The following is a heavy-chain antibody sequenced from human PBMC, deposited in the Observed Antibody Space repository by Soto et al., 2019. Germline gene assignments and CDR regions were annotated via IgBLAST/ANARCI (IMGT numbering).Heavy chain of an antibody. Sequence: EVQLVETGGGLIQPGGSLRLSCAASGFTVSSNYMSWVRQAPGKGLEWVSVIYSGGSTYYADSVKGRFTISRDNSKNTLYLQMNSLSAEDTAVYYCARDRSVAGDYYGMDVWGQGTTVTVSS. V-gene: IGHV3-53*02. CDR3: ARDRSVAGDYYGMDV. D-gene: IGHD6-19*01. J-gene: IGHJ6*02. CDR1: GFTVSSNY. CDR2: IYSGGST.